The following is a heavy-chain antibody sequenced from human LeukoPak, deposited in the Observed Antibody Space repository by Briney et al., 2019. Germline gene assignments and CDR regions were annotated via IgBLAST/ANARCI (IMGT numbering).Heavy chain of an antibody. D-gene: IGHD3-22*01. CDR3: ARLEYDSSGPKGSFDY. J-gene: IGHJ4*02. CDR1: GYSFTSYW. CDR2: IYPGDSDT. Sequence: GESLKISCKGSGYSFTSYWIGWVRQMPGKGLEWMGIIYPGDSDTRYSPSFQGQVTISADKSISTAYLQWSSLKASDTAMYYCARLEYDSSGPKGSFDYWGQGTLVTVSS. V-gene: IGHV5-51*01.